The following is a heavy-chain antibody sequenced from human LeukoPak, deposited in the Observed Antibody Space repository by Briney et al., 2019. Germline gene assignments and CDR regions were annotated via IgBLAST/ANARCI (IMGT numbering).Heavy chain of an antibody. CDR1: GYTFTNYD. CDR2: MNPNSGNT. Sequence: ASVKVSCKASGYTFTNYDINWVRQAAGQGLEWMGWMNPNSGNTGYAQKFQGRVTMTRNTSISTAYMELSSLRSEDTAVYYCARGLKWSGTTTRYYYYYMDVWGKGTTVTISS. V-gene: IGHV1-8*01. CDR3: ARGLKWSGTTTRYYYYYMDV. J-gene: IGHJ6*03. D-gene: IGHD1-1*01.